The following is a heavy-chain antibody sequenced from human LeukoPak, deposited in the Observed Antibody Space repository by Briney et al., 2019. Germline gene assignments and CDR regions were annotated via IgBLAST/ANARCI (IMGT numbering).Heavy chain of an antibody. J-gene: IGHJ4*02. CDR3: AKQGSGC. V-gene: IGHV3-23*01. CDR2: IDSTGAYT. D-gene: IGHD6-19*01. CDR1: GFIFSNYA. Sequence: GGSLRLSCAASGFIFSNYAMSWVRQAPGKGLEWVSAIDSTGAYTWYADSVKGRFTISRDNSKNTMYLQMNSLRAEDTAVYYCAKQGSGCWGQGTLVTVSS.